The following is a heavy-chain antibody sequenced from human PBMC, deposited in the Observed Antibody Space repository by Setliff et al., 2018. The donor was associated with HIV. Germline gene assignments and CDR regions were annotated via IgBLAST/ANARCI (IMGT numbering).Heavy chain of an antibody. CDR1: GYTFTDYY. Sequence: ASVKVSCKASGYTFTDYYIHWVQQAPGKGLEWMGRLDPEDGETIYAEKFQGRVTITADTSTDASDMESSSLRSEDTAVYYCATAGMYYYGSGSYHAAGYWGQGTLVTVSS. V-gene: IGHV1-69-2*01. CDR2: LDPEDGET. D-gene: IGHD3-10*01. J-gene: IGHJ4*02. CDR3: ATAGMYYYGSGSYHAAGY.